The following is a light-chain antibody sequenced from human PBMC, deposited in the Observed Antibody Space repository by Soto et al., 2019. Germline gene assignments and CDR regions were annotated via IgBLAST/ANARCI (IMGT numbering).Light chain of an antibody. CDR2: DYT. CDR1: SFNIGGNS. J-gene: IGLJ1*01. Sequence: QSVLTQLPSVSAAPGQKVTISCSGSSFNIGGNSVLWYQQLPVTAPKLPMYDYTKRPSGIHDRFSGSKSGTSATLGITGIQTGDEDDYYCGSWDRSLSAYVFGTGTKVNV. CDR3: GSWDRSLSAYV. V-gene: IGLV1-51*01.